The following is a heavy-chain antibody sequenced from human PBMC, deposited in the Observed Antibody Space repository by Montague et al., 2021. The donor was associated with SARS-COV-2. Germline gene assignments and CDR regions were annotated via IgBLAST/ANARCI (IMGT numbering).Heavy chain of an antibody. CDR2: VYYSGST. CDR1: GDSIRSSGYY. J-gene: IGHJ5*02. V-gene: IGHV4-39*01. CDR3: ARLGFVELWLYLGWFDP. D-gene: IGHD3-16*02. Sequence: SETLSLTCSVSGDSIRSSGYYWGWTRQPPGKGLEWIGTVYYSGSTNYNPSLKSRVTMPVDTSKNQFSLELRSVTAADTAVYYCARLGFVELWLYLGWFDPWGQGTPVTVSS.